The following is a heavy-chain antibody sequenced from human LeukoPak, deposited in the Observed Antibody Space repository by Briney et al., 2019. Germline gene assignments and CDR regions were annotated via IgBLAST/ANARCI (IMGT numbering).Heavy chain of an antibody. CDR1: GGSLSGYY. CDR2: INHSGST. CDR3: ARQAQYVWGSYRYKGAYFDY. J-gene: IGHJ4*02. Sequence: SETLSLTCAVYGGSLSGYYWSWIRQPPGKGLEWIGEINHSGSTNYNPSLKSRVTISVDTSKNQFSLKLSSVTAADTAVYYCARQAQYVWGSYRYKGAYFDYWGQGTLVTVSS. V-gene: IGHV4-34*01. D-gene: IGHD3-16*02.